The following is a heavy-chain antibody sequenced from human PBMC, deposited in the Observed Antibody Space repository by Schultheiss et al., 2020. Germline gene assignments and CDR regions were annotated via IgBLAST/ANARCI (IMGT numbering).Heavy chain of an antibody. Sequence: GSLRLSCAASGFTFSSYWMHWVRQAPGKGLVWVSRINSDGSSTSYADSVKGRFTISRDNAKNTLYLQMNSLRAEDTAVYYCARVPEPQWLGLYYYYGMDVWGQGTTVTVS. CDR2: INSDGSST. D-gene: IGHD6-19*01. CDR3: ARVPEPQWLGLYYYYGMDV. J-gene: IGHJ6*02. CDR1: GFTFSSYW. V-gene: IGHV3-74*01.